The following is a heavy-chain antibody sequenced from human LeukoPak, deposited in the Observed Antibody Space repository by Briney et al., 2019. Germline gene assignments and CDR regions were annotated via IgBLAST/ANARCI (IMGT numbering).Heavy chain of an antibody. CDR3: AGDSSSSGYYYYYMDV. Sequence: GASVKVSCKASGYTFTSYYMHWVRQAPGQGLEWMGIINPSGGSTSYAQKFQGRATMTRDTSISTAYMELSRLRSDDTAVYYCAGDSSSSGYYYYYMDVWGKGTTVTVSS. D-gene: IGHD6-6*01. J-gene: IGHJ6*03. CDR2: INPSGGST. CDR1: GYTFTSYY. V-gene: IGHV1-46*01.